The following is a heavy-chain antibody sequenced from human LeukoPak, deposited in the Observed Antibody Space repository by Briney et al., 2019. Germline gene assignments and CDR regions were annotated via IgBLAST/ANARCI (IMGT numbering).Heavy chain of an antibody. D-gene: IGHD3-22*01. J-gene: IGHJ4*02. Sequence: GGSLRLSCAASGFTFSSYAMSWVRQAPGKGLEWVSAISGSGGSTYYADSVKGRFTISRDNSKNTLYLQMNSLRAEDTAVYYCAKNSERITMIVVVILGHWGQGTLVTVSS. CDR1: GFTFSSYA. CDR2: ISGSGGST. V-gene: IGHV3-23*01. CDR3: AKNSERITMIVVVILGH.